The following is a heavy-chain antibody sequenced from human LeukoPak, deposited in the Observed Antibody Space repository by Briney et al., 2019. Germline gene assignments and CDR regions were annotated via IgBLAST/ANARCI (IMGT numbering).Heavy chain of an antibody. D-gene: IGHD6-19*01. V-gene: IGHV1-18*01. CDR2: ISAYNGDT. CDR1: GYTFTTYG. CDR3: VRSPKASSGFDY. J-gene: IGHJ4*02. Sequence: ASVKVSCKASGYTFTTYGITWVRQAPGQGLEWMGWISAYNGDTNFAQKIQGRVSMTTDTSTNTAYMELRSLRSDDTAVYYCVRSPKASSGFDYWGQGTLVTVSS.